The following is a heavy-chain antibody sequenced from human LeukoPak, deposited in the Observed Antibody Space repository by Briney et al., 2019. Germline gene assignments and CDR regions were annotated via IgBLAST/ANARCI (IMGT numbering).Heavy chain of an antibody. CDR3: ASITLVATISLAQP. CDR2: IIPILGIA. Sequence: ASVKLSCKASVGTFSSDAISWVRQAPGPGLEWMGRIIPILGIATYAQKFQGRVTIRADTSTSPAYMELSSLRSEDTAVYYCASITLVATISLAQPWGQGTLVTVSS. CDR1: VGTFSSDA. V-gene: IGHV1-69*04. D-gene: IGHD5-12*01. J-gene: IGHJ5*02.